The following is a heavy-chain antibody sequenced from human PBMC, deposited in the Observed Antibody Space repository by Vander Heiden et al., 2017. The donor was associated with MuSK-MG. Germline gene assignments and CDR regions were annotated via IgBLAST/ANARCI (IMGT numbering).Heavy chain of an antibody. D-gene: IGHD4-17*01. Sequence: EVQLVESGGGLVQPGGSLRLSCAASAFTFSSYSMNWVRQAPGKGLEWVSYISSSSDTIYYADSVKGRFTISKDNAKNSLYLQMNSLRDEDTAVYYGARGNKNYDDFHDAFDIWGQGTMVTVSS. J-gene: IGHJ3*02. V-gene: IGHV3-48*02. CDR3: ARGNKNYDDFHDAFDI. CDR1: AFTFSSYS. CDR2: ISSSSDTI.